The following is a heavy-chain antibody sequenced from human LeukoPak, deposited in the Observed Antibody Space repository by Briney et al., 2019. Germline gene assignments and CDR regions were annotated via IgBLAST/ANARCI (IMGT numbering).Heavy chain of an antibody. CDR2: IKQDGSET. J-gene: IGHJ3*02. CDR1: GFTFISYW. CDR3: AKNSGWLRLEGAFDI. D-gene: IGHD5-12*01. Sequence: GGSLRLSCAASGFTFISYWMSWVRQAPGKGLEWVANIKQDGSETYYVDSVKGRFTISRDNSKNTQSLQMNSLRAEDTAVYYCAKNSGWLRLEGAFDIWGQGTMVTVSS. V-gene: IGHV3-7*03.